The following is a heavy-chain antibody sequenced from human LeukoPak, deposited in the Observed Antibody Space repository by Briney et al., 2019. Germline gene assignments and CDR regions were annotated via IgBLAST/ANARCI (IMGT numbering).Heavy chain of an antibody. J-gene: IGHJ3*02. D-gene: IGHD2-15*01. CDR3: ARDRAAGFDAFDI. CDR1: GFTFSSYG. V-gene: IGHV3-33*01. Sequence: GGSLRLSCAASGFTFSSYGMHCVRQAPGKGLEWVAVIWYDGSNKYYADSVKGRFTISRDNSKNTLYLQMNSLRAEDTAVYYCARDRAAGFDAFDIWGQGTMVPSLQ. CDR2: IWYDGSNK.